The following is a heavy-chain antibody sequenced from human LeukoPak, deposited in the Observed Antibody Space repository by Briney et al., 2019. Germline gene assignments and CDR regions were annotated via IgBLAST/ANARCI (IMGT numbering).Heavy chain of an antibody. CDR2: XXXSDDVT. D-gene: IGHD2-15*01. Sequence: PGGSLRLSCAASXXXXTTFPMNWVXQXXXXXXXXXXXXXXSDDVTHYADSVEGRFTISRDNSKNTLYLQMNSLRADDTAVYYCAKAKGPYCSGGRCLAPFDYWGQGTLVTVSS. V-gene: IGHV3-23*01. CDR3: AKAKGPYCSGGRCLAPFDY. CDR1: XXXXTTFP. J-gene: IGHJ4*02.